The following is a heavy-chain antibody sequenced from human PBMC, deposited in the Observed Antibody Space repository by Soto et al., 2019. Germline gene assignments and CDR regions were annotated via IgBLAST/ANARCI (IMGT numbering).Heavy chain of an antibody. CDR1: GGTFSSYT. V-gene: IGHV1-69*12. Sequence: QVQLVQSGAEVKKPGSSVTVSCKASGGTFSSYTISWVRQAPGQGLEWMGGIIPIFGTANYTQKFQGRVTMTADESTSTAHMELSSLRSEDTAVYYCARGNHRWLQLWYFDLWGRGTLVTVSS. CDR2: IIPIFGTA. D-gene: IGHD5-12*01. CDR3: ARGNHRWLQLWYFDL. J-gene: IGHJ2*01.